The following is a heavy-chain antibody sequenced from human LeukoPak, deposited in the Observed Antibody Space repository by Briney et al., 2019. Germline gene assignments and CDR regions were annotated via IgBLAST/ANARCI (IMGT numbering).Heavy chain of an antibody. CDR3: ARKEMATTPFDY. Sequence: SETLSLTCTVSGGSISNYYWSWIRQPPGKGLEWIGYIYYSGSTNYNPSLKSRVTISVDTSKNQFSLKLSSVTAADTAVYYCARKEMATTPFDYWGQGTLVTVSS. V-gene: IGHV4-59*01. J-gene: IGHJ4*02. CDR1: GGSISNYY. D-gene: IGHD5-24*01. CDR2: IYYSGST.